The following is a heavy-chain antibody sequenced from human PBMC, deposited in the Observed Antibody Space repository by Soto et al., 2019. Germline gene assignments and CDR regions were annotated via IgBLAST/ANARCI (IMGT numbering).Heavy chain of an antibody. Sequence: GGSLRLSCAASGFTFSSYDMHWVRQATGKGLEWVSAIGTAGDTYYPGSVKGRFTISRENAKNSLYLQMNSLRAGDTAVYYCARAPRVVPAAIAYCYGMEVWGQGSTLTVSS. CDR3: ARAPRVVPAAIAYCYGMEV. D-gene: IGHD2-2*01. J-gene: IGHJ6*02. CDR1: GFTFSSYD. V-gene: IGHV3-13*01. CDR2: IGTAGDT.